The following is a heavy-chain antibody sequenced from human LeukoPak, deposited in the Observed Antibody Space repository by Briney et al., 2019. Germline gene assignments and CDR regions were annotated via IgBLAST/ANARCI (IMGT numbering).Heavy chain of an antibody. CDR3: ANEYSYPQEFYFDY. D-gene: IGHD5-18*01. J-gene: IGHJ4*02. V-gene: IGHV3-23*01. CDR1: GFTFSSYA. Sequence: GGSLRLSCAASGFTFSSYAMSWVRQAPGKGLEWVSAISGSGGSTYYADSVKGRFTISRDNSKNTLYLQMNSLRAEGTAVYYCANEYSYPQEFYFDYWGQGTLVTVSS. CDR2: ISGSGGST.